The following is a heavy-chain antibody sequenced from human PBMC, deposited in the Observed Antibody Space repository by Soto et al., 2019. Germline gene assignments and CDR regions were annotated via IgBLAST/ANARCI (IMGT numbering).Heavy chain of an antibody. J-gene: IGHJ5*02. CDR1: GGSIRSGGYY. CDR2: IYYSGST. V-gene: IGHV4-31*03. Sequence: PSETLSLTCTFSGGSIRSGGYYWSWIRQHPGKGLEWIGNIYYSGSTYYNPSLKSRVTISVDTSKNQFSLKLSSVTAADTAVYYCAREFCSSTSCYAGGWFDPWGQGTLVTVSS. CDR3: AREFCSSTSCYAGGWFDP. D-gene: IGHD2-2*01.